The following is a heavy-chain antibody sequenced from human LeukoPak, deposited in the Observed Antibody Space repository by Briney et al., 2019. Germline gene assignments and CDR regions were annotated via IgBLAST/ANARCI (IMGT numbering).Heavy chain of an antibody. CDR3: ARGIQLWLIDY. Sequence: ASVKVSCKASGGTFSSYGISWVRQAPGQGLEWMGGIIPIFGTANYAQKFQGRVTITADESTSTAYMELSSLRSEDTAVYYCARGIQLWLIDYWGQGTLVTVSS. J-gene: IGHJ4*02. D-gene: IGHD5-18*01. CDR1: GGTFSSYG. CDR2: IIPIFGTA. V-gene: IGHV1-69*01.